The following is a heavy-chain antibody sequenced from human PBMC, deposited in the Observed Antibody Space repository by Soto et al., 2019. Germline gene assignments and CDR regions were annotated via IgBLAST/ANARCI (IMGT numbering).Heavy chain of an antibody. D-gene: IGHD3-16*01. CDR2: ISPDGGQK. V-gene: IGHV3-7*01. Sequence: EVQLVESGGGLVQPGGSLRLSCTASGSALSNDWMNWVRQAPGKGLEWVANISPDGGQKQYVDSVKGRFTVSRDNAKNSLFMQMNSLGAEDTAVNFFFPGGGGSGSWGQGTLVTVSS. CDR1: GSALSNDW. J-gene: IGHJ5*02. CDR3: FPGGGGSGS.